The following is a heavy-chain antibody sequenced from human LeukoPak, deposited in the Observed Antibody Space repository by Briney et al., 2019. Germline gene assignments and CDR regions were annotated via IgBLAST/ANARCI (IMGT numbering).Heavy chain of an antibody. Sequence: PGGSLRLSCAASGFTFSSYAMSWVRQAPGKGLEWVSAISGSGGSTHYADSVKGRFTISRDNSKNTLYLQMNSLRDEDTAVYYCAKDTPVAYYYESSGYPGDVWGKGTTVTVSS. CDR1: GFTFSSYA. D-gene: IGHD3-22*01. CDR2: ISGSGGST. V-gene: IGHV3-23*01. CDR3: AKDTPVAYYYESSGYPGDV. J-gene: IGHJ6*04.